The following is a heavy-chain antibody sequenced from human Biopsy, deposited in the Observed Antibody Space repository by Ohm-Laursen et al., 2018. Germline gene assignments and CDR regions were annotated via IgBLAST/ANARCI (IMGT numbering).Heavy chain of an antibody. CDR1: GASAKTSGYF. Sequence: PSETLSLTCSVSGASAKTSGYFWTWIRQRPGKGLEWIGYISYNERTHYNPSLTSRLAISFDTSNNRISLQLRTVSVADTAVYYCVREPKTGTAEAWYFDLWGRGSPVTVPS. CDR3: VREPKTGTAEAWYFDL. D-gene: IGHD3-9*01. J-gene: IGHJ2*01. V-gene: IGHV4-31*03. CDR2: ISYNERT.